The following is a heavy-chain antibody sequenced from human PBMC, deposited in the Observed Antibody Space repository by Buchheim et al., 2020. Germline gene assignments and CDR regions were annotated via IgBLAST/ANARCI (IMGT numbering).Heavy chain of an antibody. J-gene: IGHJ4*02. Sequence: QVQLVESGGGVVQPGRSLRLSCAASRFTFSSHGMHWVRQAPGKGLEWVAVIWYDGSSIYYADSVKGRFSISRDNSKNTLYLQMNSLSAEDTAVYYCGRDPDYYVSSGYFDYWGQGTL. CDR2: IWYDGSSI. CDR1: RFTFSSHG. CDR3: GRDPDYYVSSGYFDY. D-gene: IGHD3-22*01. V-gene: IGHV3-33*08.